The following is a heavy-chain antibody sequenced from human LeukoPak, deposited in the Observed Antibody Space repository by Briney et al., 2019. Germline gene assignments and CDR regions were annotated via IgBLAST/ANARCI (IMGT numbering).Heavy chain of an antibody. CDR1: GGSISSYY. J-gene: IGHJ4*02. D-gene: IGHD5-24*01. CDR3: ARRWLQFRGLAPFDY. CDR2: IYTSGST. V-gene: IGHV4-4*07. Sequence: SETLSLTCTVSGGSISSYYWSWIRQPAGKGLEWIGRIYTSGSTNYNPSLKSRVTISVDTSKNQFSLKLSSVTAADTAVYYCARRWLQFRGLAPFDYWGQGTLVTVSS.